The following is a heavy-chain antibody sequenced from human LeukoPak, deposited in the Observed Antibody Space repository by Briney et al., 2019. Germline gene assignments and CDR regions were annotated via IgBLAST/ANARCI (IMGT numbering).Heavy chain of an antibody. J-gene: IGHJ4*02. CDR1: GYTFTSYD. CDR3: ASSTGYSSSWYNVY. V-gene: IGHV1-8*01. CDR2: MNPNSGNT. Sequence: ASVKVSCKASGYTFTSYDINWVRQATGRGLEWMGWMNPNSGNTGYAQKFQGRVTMTRNTSISTAYMELSSLRAEDTAVYYCASSTGYSSSWYNVYWGQGTLVTVSS. D-gene: IGHD6-13*01.